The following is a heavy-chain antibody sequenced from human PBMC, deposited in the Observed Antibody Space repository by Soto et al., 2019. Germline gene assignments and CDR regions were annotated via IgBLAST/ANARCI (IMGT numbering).Heavy chain of an antibody. CDR2: ISSNGMTT. V-gene: IGHV3-23*01. Sequence: EVQLLESVGGLVKSGVPLRLSCVASGFTFSKYAMTWVRQAPGKGLEWVSSISSNGMTTDYADSVKGRFTISRDNSRHTLSLPMDSLRGADAALYYCAKDKYTDSVRRVWFFDFWGRGTLVTVSS. D-gene: IGHD3-16*01. CDR3: AKDKYTDSVRRVWFFDF. CDR1: GFTFSKYA. J-gene: IGHJ2*01.